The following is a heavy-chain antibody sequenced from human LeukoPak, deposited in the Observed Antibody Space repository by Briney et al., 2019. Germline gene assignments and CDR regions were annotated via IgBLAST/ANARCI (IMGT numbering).Heavy chain of an antibody. J-gene: IGHJ6*03. CDR2: IIPIFGTA. CDR3: AVFPRGGSSLYYYYYDMDV. V-gene: IGHV1-69*13. D-gene: IGHD1-26*01. CDR1: GGTFSSYA. Sequence: ASVKVSCKASGGTFSSYAISWVRQAPGQRLEWMVGIIPIFGTANYAQKFQRRVTITADEYTSTAYMELSSLRSEDTAVYYCAVFPRGGSSLYYYYYDMDVWGKGTTVSVSS.